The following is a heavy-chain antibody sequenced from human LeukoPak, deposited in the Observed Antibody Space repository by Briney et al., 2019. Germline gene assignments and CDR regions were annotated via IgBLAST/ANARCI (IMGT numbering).Heavy chain of an antibody. J-gene: IGHJ4*02. CDR1: GGSISSDSYY. V-gene: IGHV4-39*01. CDR2: IYYSGST. D-gene: IGHD6-19*01. Sequence: SETLSLTCTVSGGSISSDSYYWAWIRQPPGKGLEWIASIYYSGSTYYNLSLKSRVTISVDTSRNQFSLKLNSVTAADTAVYYCASLAVAGLSEGYWGQGTLVIVSS. CDR3: ASLAVAGLSEGY.